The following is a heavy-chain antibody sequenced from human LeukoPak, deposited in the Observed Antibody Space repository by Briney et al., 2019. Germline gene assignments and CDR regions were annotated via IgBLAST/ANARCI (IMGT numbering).Heavy chain of an antibody. J-gene: IGHJ4*02. CDR2: IYPGDSDT. Sequence: GESLKISCKGSGYSFTSYWIGWVRQMPGEGLEWMGIIYPGDSDTRYSPSFQGQVTISADKSISTAYLQWSSLKASDTAMYYCARRIAVAAYYFDYWGQGTLVTVSS. CDR1: GYSFTSYW. V-gene: IGHV5-51*01. D-gene: IGHD6-19*01. CDR3: ARRIAVAAYYFDY.